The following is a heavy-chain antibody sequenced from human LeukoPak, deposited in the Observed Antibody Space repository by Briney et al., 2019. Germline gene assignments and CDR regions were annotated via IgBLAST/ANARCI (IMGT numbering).Heavy chain of an antibody. CDR2: IYHSGTT. CDR1: NGSISTYY. J-gene: IGHJ2*01. CDR3: ARDSFGGGWYAL. Sequence: SETLSLTCTVSNGSISTYYWSWLRQPLGKGLEWIGHIYHSGTTIYNPTLKGRVTMSVDTSKNQFSLHLTSVTAADTAVYFCARDSFGGGWYALWGRGTLVTVSS. V-gene: IGHV4-59*01. D-gene: IGHD6-19*01.